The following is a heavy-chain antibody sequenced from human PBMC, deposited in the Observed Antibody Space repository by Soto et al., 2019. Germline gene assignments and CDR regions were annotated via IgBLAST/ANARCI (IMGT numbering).Heavy chain of an antibody. CDR1: GGSISSYY. J-gene: IGHJ6*03. D-gene: IGHD3-10*01. CDR3: ARVLGGDYYYYYMDV. Sequence: PSETLSLTCTVSGGSISSYYWSWIRQPPGKGLEWIGYIYYSGSTNYNPSLKSRVTISVDTSKNQFSLKLSSVTAADTAVYYCARVLGGDYYYYYMDVWGKGTTVTVSS. CDR2: IYYSGST. V-gene: IGHV4-59*01.